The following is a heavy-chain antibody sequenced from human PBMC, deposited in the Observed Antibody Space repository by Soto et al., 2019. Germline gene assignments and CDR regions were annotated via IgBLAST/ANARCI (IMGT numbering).Heavy chain of an antibody. CDR1: GGSISSNY. CDR3: ARGHTYTSSGGSNWFDP. J-gene: IGHJ5*02. CDR2: IYYSGST. V-gene: IGHV4-59*01. D-gene: IGHD3-3*01. Sequence: SETLSLTCTVSGGSISSNYWSWIRKRQGAGKEWMGYIYYSGSTNSNPSLKSRVTISVDTSKNQISLKLSSVTAADTAVYYCARGHTYTSSGGSNWFDPWGQGTPVNVSS.